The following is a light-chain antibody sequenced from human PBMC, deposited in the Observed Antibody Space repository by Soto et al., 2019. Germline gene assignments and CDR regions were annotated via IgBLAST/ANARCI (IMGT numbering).Light chain of an antibody. CDR3: SSYTSSSTLVV. J-gene: IGLJ2*01. V-gene: IGLV2-14*01. CDR1: SSDVGGYNY. Sequence: QSALTQPASVSGSPGQSITISCTGTSSDVGGYNYVSWYQQHPGKAPKVMIYEVSNRPSGVSNRFSGSKSGNTASLTISGLRAEDEADYYCSSYTSSSTLVVFGGGTKVTVL. CDR2: EVS.